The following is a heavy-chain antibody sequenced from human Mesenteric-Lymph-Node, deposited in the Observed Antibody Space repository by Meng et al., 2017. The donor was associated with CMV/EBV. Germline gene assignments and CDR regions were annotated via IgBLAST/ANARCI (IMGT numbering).Heavy chain of an antibody. D-gene: IGHD2-2*01. Sequence: ASVKVSCKVSEGTFSTYNINWVRQAPGQGLEWMGWINPNSGGTNYAQKFQGRVTMTRDTSISTAYMELSRLRSDDTAVYYCARDEYCSSTSCYSWFDPWGQGTLVTVSS. CDR1: EGTFSTYN. CDR2: INPNSGGT. CDR3: ARDEYCSSTSCYSWFDP. J-gene: IGHJ5*02. V-gene: IGHV1-2*02.